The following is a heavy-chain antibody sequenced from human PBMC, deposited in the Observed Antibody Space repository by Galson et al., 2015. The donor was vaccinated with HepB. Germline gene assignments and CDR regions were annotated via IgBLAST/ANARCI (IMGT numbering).Heavy chain of an antibody. CDR2: INAGNGNT. CDR3: ARLDIVATRAFDY. V-gene: IGHV1-3*01. D-gene: IGHD5-12*01. J-gene: IGHJ4*02. CDR1: GYTFTSYA. Sequence: SVKVSCKASGYTFTSYAMHWVRQAPGQRLEWMGWINAGNGNTKYSQKFQGRVTITRDTSASTAYMELSSLRSEDTAVYYCARLDIVATRAFDYWGQGTLVTVSS.